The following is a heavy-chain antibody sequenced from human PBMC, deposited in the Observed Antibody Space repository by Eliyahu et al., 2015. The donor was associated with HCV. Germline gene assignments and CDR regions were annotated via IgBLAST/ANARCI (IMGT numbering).Heavy chain of an antibody. CDR2: INSDESRT. V-gene: IGHV3-74*01. CDR1: GFTFSSYT. D-gene: IGHD6-19*01. J-gene: IGHJ6*02. CDR3: ARSVEGGVDV. Sequence: EVQLVESGGDLVQPGGSLRLSCXASGFTFSSYTMHWVRQAPGKGLVWVSRINSDESRTSYADSVKGRFTISRDNAKNTLYLQMNSLRGDDTAAYYCARSVEGGVDVWGQGTTVTVSS.